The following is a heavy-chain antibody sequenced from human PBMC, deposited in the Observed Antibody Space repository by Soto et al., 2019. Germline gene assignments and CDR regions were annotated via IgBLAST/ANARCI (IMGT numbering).Heavy chain of an antibody. CDR3: AIVHLSASTDISPVFDI. Sequence: PAETLSLTCTVTGGSMSRGDYYWSWIRQPPGKGLEWIGFIYHTGSTYYSPSLKNRVAISVDTSKNQFSLKLSSVTAADTAVYFCAIVHLSASTDISPVFDICGLPTMAAVS. J-gene: IGHJ3*02. CDR2: IYHTGST. V-gene: IGHV4-30-4*01. D-gene: IGHD2-21*01. CDR1: GGSMSRGDYY.